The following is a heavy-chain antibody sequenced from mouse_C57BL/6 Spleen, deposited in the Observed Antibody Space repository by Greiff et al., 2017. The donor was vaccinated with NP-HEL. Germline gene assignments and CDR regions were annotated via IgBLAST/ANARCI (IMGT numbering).Heavy chain of an antibody. CDR3: ARLYYGSINWYFDV. J-gene: IGHJ1*03. CDR2: INPYNGGT. V-gene: IGHV1-19*01. CDR1: GYTFTDYY. D-gene: IGHD1-1*01. Sequence: VQLQQSGPVLVKPGASVKMSCKASGYTFTDYYMNWVKQSHGKSLEWIGVINPYNGGTSYNQKFKGKATLTVDKSSSTAYMELNSLTSEDSAVYYCARLYYGSINWYFDVWGTGTTVTVSS.